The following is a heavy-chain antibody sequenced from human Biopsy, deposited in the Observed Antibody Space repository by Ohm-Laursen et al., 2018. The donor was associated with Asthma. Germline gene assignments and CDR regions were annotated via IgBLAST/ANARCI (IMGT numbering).Heavy chain of an antibody. D-gene: IGHD2-2*01. CDR2: INSVFGTT. V-gene: IGHV1-69*13. CDR1: GGTFNTYV. J-gene: IGHJ4*02. Sequence: GSSEKVSCKSLGGTFNTYVIGWVRQASGQGLEWMGGINSVFGTTTYPQKFQDRVTITADDSTSTVYMELSSLRSEDTAVYYCARKAGSCISRTCYSLDFWGQGTLVTVSS. CDR3: ARKAGSCISRTCYSLDF.